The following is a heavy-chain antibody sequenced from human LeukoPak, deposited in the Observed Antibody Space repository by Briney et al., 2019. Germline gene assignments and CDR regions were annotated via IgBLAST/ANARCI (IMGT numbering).Heavy chain of an antibody. Sequence: PGGSLRLSCAASGFTFSSYSMNWVRQAPGKGLEWVSSISSSSNYIYYADAVKSRFTISRDYAKNSLYLQMNSLRAEDTALYYCASTNYDSSVVYWGQGTLVTVSS. CDR3: ASTNYDSSVVY. CDR1: GFTFSSYS. J-gene: IGHJ4*02. CDR2: ISSSSNYI. V-gene: IGHV3-21*01. D-gene: IGHD3-22*01.